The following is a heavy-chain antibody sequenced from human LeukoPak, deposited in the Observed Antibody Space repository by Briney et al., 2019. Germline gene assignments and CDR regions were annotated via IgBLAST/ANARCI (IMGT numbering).Heavy chain of an antibody. V-gene: IGHV1-18*01. D-gene: IGHD3-10*01. CDR3: ARNGSGSSFS. Sequence: GASVKVSCKASGYSFTTYGNCWVRQAPGQGLEWMGWVSVYNGHTNYAQKLQGRVTMTTDTSTSTAYMELRRLPSDDTAVYYCARNGSGSSFSWGQGAL. J-gene: IGHJ5*02. CDR2: VSVYNGHT. CDR1: GYSFTTYG.